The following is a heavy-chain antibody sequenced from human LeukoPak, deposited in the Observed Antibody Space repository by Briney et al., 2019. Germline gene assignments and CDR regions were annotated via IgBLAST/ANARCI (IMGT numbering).Heavy chain of an antibody. CDR3: AKRMVRFDY. J-gene: IGHJ4*02. CDR2: IRYDGSNT. Sequence: TGGSLRLSCAASGFTFNNYGMHWVRQAPGKGLEWLAFIRYDGSNTYYADSVKGRFTVSRDDSKNTLYLQMNSLRAEDTAVYYCAKRMVRFDYWGQGTLVTVSS. D-gene: IGHD5-18*01. V-gene: IGHV3-30*02. CDR1: GFTFNNYG.